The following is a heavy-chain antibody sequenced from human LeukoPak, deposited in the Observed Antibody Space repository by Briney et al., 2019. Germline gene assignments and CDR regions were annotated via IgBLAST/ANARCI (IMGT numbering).Heavy chain of an antibody. Sequence: GGSLRLSCAASGFTFGKYAMHLVRQAPGKGLEWVSGISWNSGSIGYADSVKGRFTISRDNAKNSLYLQMNGLRAEDMAVYYCARDHDYDSSGYYDSWGQGTLVTVSS. J-gene: IGHJ5*01. CDR2: ISWNSGSI. CDR1: GFTFGKYA. CDR3: ARDHDYDSSGYYDS. V-gene: IGHV3-9*03. D-gene: IGHD3-22*01.